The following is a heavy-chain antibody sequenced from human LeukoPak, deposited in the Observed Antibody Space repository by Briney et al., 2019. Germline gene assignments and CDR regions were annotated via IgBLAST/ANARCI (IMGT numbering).Heavy chain of an antibody. CDR2: MNPNSGNT. CDR3: ARGLGDYFRHYYYYMDV. J-gene: IGHJ6*03. Sequence: ASVKVSCKASGYTFTSYDINWVRQATGQGLEWMGWMNPNSGNTGYAQKFQGRVTMTRNTSISTAYMELSSLRSEDTAVYYCARGLGDYFRHYYYYMDVWGKGSTVTISS. CDR1: GYTFTSYD. V-gene: IGHV1-8*01. D-gene: IGHD4-17*01.